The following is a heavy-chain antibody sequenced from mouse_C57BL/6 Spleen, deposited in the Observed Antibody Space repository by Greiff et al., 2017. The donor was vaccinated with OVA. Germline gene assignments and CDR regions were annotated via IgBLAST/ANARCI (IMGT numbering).Heavy chain of an antibody. CDR3: AVYDYAWFAY. D-gene: IGHD2-4*01. Sequence: EVKLMESGPGLVKPSQSLSLTCSVTGYSITSGYYWTWIRQFPGNKLEWMGYISYDGSNNYNPSLKNRISITRDTSKNQFFLKLNSVTTEDTATYYCAVYDYAWFAYWGQGTLVTVSA. J-gene: IGHJ3*01. V-gene: IGHV3-6*01. CDR1: GYSITSGYY. CDR2: ISYDGSN.